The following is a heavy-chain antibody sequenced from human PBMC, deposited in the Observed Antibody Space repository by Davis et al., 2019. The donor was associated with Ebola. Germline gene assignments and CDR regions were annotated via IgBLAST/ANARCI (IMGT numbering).Heavy chain of an antibody. Sequence: PSETLSLTCTVSGGSISSYYWSWIRQPPGKGLEWIGYIYYSGSTNYNPSLKSRVTISVDTSKNQFSLKLSSVTAADTAVYYCARVGGGWYRFYYYMDVWGKGTTVTVSS. V-gene: IGHV4-59*12. CDR1: GGSISSYY. CDR2: IYYSGST. D-gene: IGHD6-19*01. J-gene: IGHJ6*03. CDR3: ARVGGGWYRFYYYMDV.